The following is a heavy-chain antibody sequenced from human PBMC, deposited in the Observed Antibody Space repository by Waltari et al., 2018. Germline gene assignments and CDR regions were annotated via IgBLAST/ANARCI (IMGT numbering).Heavy chain of an antibody. CDR2: IKQDGSAK. Sequence: EVQLVESGGGVVQPGGSLRLYCAAYGFTFTNYWMNWVSKAPGKGLEWVANIKQDGSAKYYVDSVKGRFTISRDNAKNSLYLQMNSLKTDDTALYYCTRDSYGRRPPDTFDVWGQGTMVTVSS. J-gene: IGHJ3*01. V-gene: IGHV3-7*03. D-gene: IGHD4-17*01. CDR3: TRDSYGRRPPDTFDV. CDR1: GFTFTNYW.